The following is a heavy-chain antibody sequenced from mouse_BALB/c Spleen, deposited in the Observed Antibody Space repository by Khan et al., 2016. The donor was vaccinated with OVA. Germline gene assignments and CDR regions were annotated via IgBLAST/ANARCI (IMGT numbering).Heavy chain of an antibody. CDR1: GFTFSTYG. V-gene: IGHV5-6*01. D-gene: IGHD4-1*01. CDR3: ASHLTGSFAY. CDR2: INSDGYYT. J-gene: IGHJ3*01. Sequence: EVELVESGGDLMKPGGSLKLSCAASGFTFSTYGMSWVRQTPDKRLEWDATINSDGYYTYYPDSVQGRFTISRNNAKNTLYLQMSSLKSEDTAMYYCASHLTGSFAYWGQGTLVTVSA.